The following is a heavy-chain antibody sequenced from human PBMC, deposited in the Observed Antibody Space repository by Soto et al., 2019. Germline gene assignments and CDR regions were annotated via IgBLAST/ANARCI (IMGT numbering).Heavy chain of an antibody. J-gene: IGHJ3*02. D-gene: IGHD1-7*01. V-gene: IGHV3-64*01. Sequence: GGSLRLSCAASGFTFSSYAMHWVRQAPGKGLEYVSAISSNGGSTYYANSVKGRFTISRDNSKNTLYLQMGSLRAEDMAVYYCARSQRTKAASDIWGQGTMVTVSS. CDR1: GFTFSSYA. CDR2: ISSNGGST. CDR3: ARSQRTKAASDI.